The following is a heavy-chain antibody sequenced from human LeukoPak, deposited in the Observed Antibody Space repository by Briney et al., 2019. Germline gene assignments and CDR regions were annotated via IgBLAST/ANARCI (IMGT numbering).Heavy chain of an antibody. J-gene: IGHJ6*03. D-gene: IGHD1-14*01. CDR1: GGTFSSYA. CDR2: IIPIFGTA. V-gene: IGHV1-69*06. Sequence: SVKVSCKASGGTFSSYAISWVRQAPGQGLEWMGGIIPIFGTANYAQKFQGRVTITADKSTSTAYMELSSLRSEDTAVYYCARGVATEAYYYYYYYMDVWGKGTTVTVSS. CDR3: ARGVATEAYYYYYYYMDV.